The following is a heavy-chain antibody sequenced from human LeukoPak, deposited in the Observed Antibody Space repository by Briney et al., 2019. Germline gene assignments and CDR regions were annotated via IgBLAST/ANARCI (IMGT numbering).Heavy chain of an antibody. D-gene: IGHD1-26*01. CDR1: GGSISSSSYY. Sequence: SETLSLTCTVSGGSISSSSYYWGWIRQPPGKGLEWIGSIYYSGSTYYNPSLKSRVTISVDTSKNQFSLKLSSVTAADTAVYYCASHSGSYGYWGQGTLVTVSS. CDR2: IYYSGST. J-gene: IGHJ4*02. V-gene: IGHV4-39*01. CDR3: ASHSGSYGY.